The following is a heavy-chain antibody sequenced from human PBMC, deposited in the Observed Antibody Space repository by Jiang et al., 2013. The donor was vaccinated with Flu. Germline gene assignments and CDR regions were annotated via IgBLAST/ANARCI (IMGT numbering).Heavy chain of an antibody. D-gene: IGHD3-22*01. CDR1: GGSFSTRS. V-gene: IGHV1-69*01. Sequence: EVKKPGSSVRVSCTASGGSFSTRSISWVRQAPGQGLEWMGGLIPMYEVPNLAQRFQDRLTIIADEATNTVYMELSSLRSEDTAVYYCARDLIPYDSSGYYPPRLIDYWGQGTLVTVSS. CDR3: ARDLIPYDSSGYYPPRLIDY. CDR2: LIPMYEVP. J-gene: IGHJ4*02.